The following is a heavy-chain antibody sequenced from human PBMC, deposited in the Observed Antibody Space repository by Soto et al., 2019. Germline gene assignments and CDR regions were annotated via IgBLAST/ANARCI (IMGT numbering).Heavy chain of an antibody. V-gene: IGHV3-23*01. Sequence: EVQLLESGGGLVQPGGSLRLSCAASGFTFSSYAMSWVRQAPGKGLEWVSAISGSGGSTYYAASVKGRFTISRDNSKNTLYLQMNSLRAEDTAVYYCAKKGDFWRNYYGMDVWGQGTTVTVSS. CDR1: GFTFSSYA. J-gene: IGHJ6*02. CDR3: AKKGDFWRNYYGMDV. D-gene: IGHD3-3*01. CDR2: ISGSGGST.